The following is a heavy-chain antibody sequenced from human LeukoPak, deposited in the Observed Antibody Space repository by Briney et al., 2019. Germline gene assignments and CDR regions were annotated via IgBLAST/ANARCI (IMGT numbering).Heavy chain of an antibody. J-gene: IGHJ3*02. CDR1: GGSISSSNYY. CDR3: ARGYYDFWSGYEIDAFDI. V-gene: IGHV4-39*07. D-gene: IGHD3-3*01. Sequence: SETLSLTCTVSGGSISSSNYYWGWIRQPPGKGLEWIGGIYYSGSTYYNPSLKSRVTISVDTSKNQFSLKLSSVTAADTAVYYCARGYYDFWSGYEIDAFDIWGQGTMVTVSS. CDR2: IYYSGST.